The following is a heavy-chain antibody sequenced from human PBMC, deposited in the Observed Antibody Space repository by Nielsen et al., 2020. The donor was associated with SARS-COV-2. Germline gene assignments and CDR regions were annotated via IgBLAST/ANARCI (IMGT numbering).Heavy chain of an antibody. J-gene: IGHJ4*02. V-gene: IGHV1-3*01. CDR1: GYIFTGYT. CDR2: INAGNGNT. CDR3: AKVRADSNSWFFDY. Sequence: ASVKVSCKASGYIFTGYTIHWVRQAPEQRLEWMGWINAGNGNTKYSQKFQGRVTITRDTSANTAYMELTSLISEDTAVYYCAKVRADSNSWFFDYWGQGTLVTVSS. D-gene: IGHD6-13*01.